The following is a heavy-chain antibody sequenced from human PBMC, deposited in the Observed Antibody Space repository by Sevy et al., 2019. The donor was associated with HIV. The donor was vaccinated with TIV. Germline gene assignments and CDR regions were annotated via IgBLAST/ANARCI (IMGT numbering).Heavy chain of an antibody. CDR3: ARTMVRGIKGYAFDI. CDR2: IYHSGST. J-gene: IGHJ3*02. CDR1: GYSISSGYY. D-gene: IGHD3-10*01. V-gene: IGHV4-38-2*02. Sequence: SEILSLTCTVSGYSISSGYYWGWIRQPPGKGLEWIGSIYHSGSTYYNPSLKSRVTISVDTSKNQFSLKLSSVTAAETAVHDCARTMVRGIKGYAFDIWGQGTMVTVSS.